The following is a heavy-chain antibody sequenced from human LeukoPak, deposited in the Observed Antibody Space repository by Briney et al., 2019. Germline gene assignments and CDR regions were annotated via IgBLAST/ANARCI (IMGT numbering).Heavy chain of an antibody. CDR2: ISGSGGST. D-gene: IGHD6-19*01. Sequence: GGSLRLSCAASGFTFSSYAMSWVRQAPGKGLEWVSAISGSGGSTYYADSVKGRFTISRDNSKNTLYLQMNSLRAEGTAVYYCAKDRGDSSGWYDVYYFDYWGQGTLVTVSS. CDR3: AKDRGDSSGWYDVYYFDY. J-gene: IGHJ4*02. V-gene: IGHV3-23*01. CDR1: GFTFSSYA.